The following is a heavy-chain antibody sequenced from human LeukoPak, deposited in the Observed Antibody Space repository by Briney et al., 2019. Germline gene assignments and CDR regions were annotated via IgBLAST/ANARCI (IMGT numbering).Heavy chain of an antibody. Sequence: ASVKVSCKASGYTFTGYYMHWVRQAPGQGLEWMGRINYNSGGTNYAQKFQGRVTMTRDTSISTLYMEVSRLTSDDTAVYYCARSGYQYGLDVWGQGTTVTVSS. CDR1: GYTFTGYY. CDR3: ARSGYQYGLDV. V-gene: IGHV1-2*06. D-gene: IGHD5-18*01. CDR2: INYNSGGT. J-gene: IGHJ6*02.